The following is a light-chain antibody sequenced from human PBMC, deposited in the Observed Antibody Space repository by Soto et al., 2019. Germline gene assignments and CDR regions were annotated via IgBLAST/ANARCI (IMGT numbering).Light chain of an antibody. J-gene: IGKJ2*01. CDR2: GAS. Sequence: EIVLTQSPATLSLSPGERATLSCRASQSLSTYLAWYQQKPGQAPRLLIFGASNRATGIPTRFSGSGSGTDFTLTISSLGPEDFVVYYCQQYNNWPPMYTFGQGTKLEIK. CDR3: QQYNNWPPMYT. CDR1: QSLSTY. V-gene: IGKV3-11*01.